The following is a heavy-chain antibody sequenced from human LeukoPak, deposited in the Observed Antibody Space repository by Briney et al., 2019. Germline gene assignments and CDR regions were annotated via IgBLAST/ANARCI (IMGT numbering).Heavy chain of an antibody. Sequence: ASVKVSCKASVYIFSDYAIQWVRQAPGQGLEWMGWINAGNGKTKYSQKFQGRVTITRETSASTAYMELSGLRSEDTAVYYCARARWTSTVTTYYLDYWGQGTLVTVSS. CDR2: INAGNGKT. V-gene: IGHV1-3*01. D-gene: IGHD4-17*01. CDR3: ARARWTSTVTTYYLDY. J-gene: IGHJ4*02. CDR1: VYIFSDYA.